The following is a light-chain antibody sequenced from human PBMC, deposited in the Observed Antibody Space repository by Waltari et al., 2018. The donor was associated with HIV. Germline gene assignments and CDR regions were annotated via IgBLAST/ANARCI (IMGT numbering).Light chain of an antibody. CDR1: QAIDNY. V-gene: IGKV1D-8*01. Sequence: VIWMTQSPALLSASTGDKVNITCRLSQAIDNYLAWYQQRPGKAPNLLIYGASTLQSGVPSRISGSGSGTDFTLTISCLQPVDFAVYYCQQYYAFPRTFGHGTKVEVK. CDR3: QQYYAFPRT. CDR2: GAS. J-gene: IGKJ1*01.